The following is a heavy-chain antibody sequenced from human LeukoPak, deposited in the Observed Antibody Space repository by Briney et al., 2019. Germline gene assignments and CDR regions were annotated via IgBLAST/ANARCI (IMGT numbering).Heavy chain of an antibody. V-gene: IGHV1-69*15. J-gene: IGHJ4*02. CDR2: IIPIFGTA. D-gene: IGHD3-9*01. Sequence: ASVKVSCKASGGTFSSYAISWVRQAPGQGLEWMGRIIPIFGTANYAQRFQGRVTITPDESTSKAYMELSSLRSEDTAVYYCAREAYDILTGYAFFDYWGQGTLVTASS. CDR1: GGTFSSYA. CDR3: AREAYDILTGYAFFDY.